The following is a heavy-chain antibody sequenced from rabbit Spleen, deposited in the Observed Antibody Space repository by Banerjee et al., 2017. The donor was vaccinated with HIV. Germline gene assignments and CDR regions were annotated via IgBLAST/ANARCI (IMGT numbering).Heavy chain of an antibody. J-gene: IGHJ4*01. CDR3: ATYVDYDGDFNL. V-gene: IGHV1S45*01. CDR1: GFSFSSSYY. D-gene: IGHD2-1*01. CDR2: IDTGFGGAT. Sequence: QEQLEESGGGLVQPEGSLTLACTASGFSFSSSYYMCWVRQAPGKGLEWIACIDTGFGGATNYANWAKGRFTISKTSSTTVTLQMTSLTAADTATYFCATYVDYDGDFNLWGQGTLVTVS.